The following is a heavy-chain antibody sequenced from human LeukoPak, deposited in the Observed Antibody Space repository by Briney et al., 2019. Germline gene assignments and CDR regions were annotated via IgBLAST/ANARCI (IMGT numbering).Heavy chain of an antibody. CDR3: ATLYYYYHMDV. V-gene: IGHV3-30*01. CDR2: ISYDGSNK. Sequence: GGSLRLSCAASGFTFSSYAMHWVRQAPGKGLEWVAVISYDGSNKYYADSVKGRFTISRDNSKNTLYLQMNSLRAEDTAVYYCATLYYYYHMDVWGKGTTVTVSS. CDR1: GFTFSSYA. J-gene: IGHJ6*03.